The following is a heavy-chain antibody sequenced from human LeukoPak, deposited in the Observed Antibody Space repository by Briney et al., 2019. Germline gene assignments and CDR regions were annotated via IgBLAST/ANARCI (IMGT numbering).Heavy chain of an antibody. Sequence: SETLSLTCAVYGGSFSGYYWSWIRQPPGKGLEWIGEINHSGSTNYNPSLKSRVTISVDTSKNQFSLKLSSVTAADTAVYYCARSYYYDSSAPYAFDIWGQGTMVTVSS. CDR2: INHSGST. J-gene: IGHJ3*02. CDR3: ARSYYYDSSAPYAFDI. V-gene: IGHV4-34*01. CDR1: GGSFSGYY. D-gene: IGHD3-22*01.